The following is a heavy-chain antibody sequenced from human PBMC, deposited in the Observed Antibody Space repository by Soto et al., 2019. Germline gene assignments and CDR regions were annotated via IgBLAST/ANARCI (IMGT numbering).Heavy chain of an antibody. D-gene: IGHD2-15*01. CDR3: AKDIGYCSGGSCYSYYYYGMDV. Sequence: EVQLVESGGGLVQPGRSLRLSCAASGFTFDDYAMHWVRQAPGKGLEWVSGISWNSGSIGYADSVKGRFTISRDNAKNSLYLQMNSLRAEDTALYYCAKDIGYCSGGSCYSYYYYGMDVWGQGTTVTVSS. V-gene: IGHV3-9*01. J-gene: IGHJ6*02. CDR2: ISWNSGSI. CDR1: GFTFDDYA.